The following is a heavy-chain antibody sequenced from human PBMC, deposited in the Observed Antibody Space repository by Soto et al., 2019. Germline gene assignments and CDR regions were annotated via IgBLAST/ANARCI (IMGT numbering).Heavy chain of an antibody. CDR2: IYPGDSDT. Sequence: GESLKISCKGSGYSFTSYWIGWVRQMPGKGLEWMGIIYPGDSDTRYSPSFQGQVTISADKSISTAYLQWSSLKASDTAMYYCARRELGVDPLYYYGMDVWGQGTTVTVSS. CDR3: ARRELGVDPLYYYGMDV. CDR1: GYSFTSYW. V-gene: IGHV5-51*01. J-gene: IGHJ6*02. D-gene: IGHD1-26*01.